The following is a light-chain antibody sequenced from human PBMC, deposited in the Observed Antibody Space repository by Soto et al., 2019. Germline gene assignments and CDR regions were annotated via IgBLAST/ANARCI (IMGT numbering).Light chain of an antibody. CDR3: AAWDDSLSGVV. CDR2: RNN. J-gene: IGLJ2*01. Sequence: QLVLTQPPSASGTPGQRVTISCSGSSSNIGSNYVYWYQHLPGTAPKLLIYRNNQRPLGVPDRFSGSKSGTSASLAISGLRSEDEADYYCAAWDDSLSGVVFGGGTKLTVL. CDR1: SSNIGSNY. V-gene: IGLV1-47*01.